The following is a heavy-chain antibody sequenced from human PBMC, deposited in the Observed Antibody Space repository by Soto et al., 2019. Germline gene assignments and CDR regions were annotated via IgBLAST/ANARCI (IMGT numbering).Heavy chain of an antibody. J-gene: IGHJ4*02. CDR1: GDTLSSYA. V-gene: IGHV1-69*01. CDR2: TTPIIGTV. D-gene: IGHD5-18*01. Sequence: QVQLVQSGPELKKPGSSVKVSCKASGDTLSSYAINWVRQVPGQGLEWMGGTTPIIGTVDYGQKFQGRVTISVDEPTATSYMEMSSLRSEDTAVYYCAAGDSSDTGDHWGQGTLVTVSS. CDR3: AAGDSSDTGDH.